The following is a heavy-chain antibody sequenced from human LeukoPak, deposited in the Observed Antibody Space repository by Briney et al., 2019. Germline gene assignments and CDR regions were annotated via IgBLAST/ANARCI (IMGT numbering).Heavy chain of an antibody. D-gene: IGHD3-10*01. Sequence: VASVKVSCKASGYTFTSYAMHWVRQAPGQRLEWMGWINAGNGNTKYSQKFQGRVTVTRDTSASTAYMELSSLRSEDTAVYYCARGYGSGSYFYWGRGTLVTVSS. V-gene: IGHV1-3*01. CDR1: GYTFTSYA. J-gene: IGHJ4*02. CDR2: INAGNGNT. CDR3: ARGYGSGSYFY.